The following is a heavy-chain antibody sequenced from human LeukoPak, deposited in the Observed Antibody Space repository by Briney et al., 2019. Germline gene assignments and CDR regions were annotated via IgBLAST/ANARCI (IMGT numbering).Heavy chain of an antibody. Sequence: PETLSLTCTVSGGSISSYYWSWIRQPPGKGLEWIGYIYYSGSTNYNPSLKSRVTISVDTSKNQFSLKLSSVTAADTAVYYCAGGVYSSGWYSHWYYYGMDVWGQGTTVTVSS. V-gene: IGHV4-59*08. CDR1: GGSISSYY. J-gene: IGHJ6*02. D-gene: IGHD6-19*01. CDR3: AGGVYSSGWYSHWYYYGMDV. CDR2: IYYSGST.